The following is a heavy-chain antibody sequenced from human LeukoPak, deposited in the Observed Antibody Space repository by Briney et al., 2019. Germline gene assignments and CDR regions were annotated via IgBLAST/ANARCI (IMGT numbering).Heavy chain of an antibody. J-gene: IGHJ6*02. CDR1: GASVSSGSYY. D-gene: IGHD4-17*01. Sequence: PSETLSLTCNVSGASVSSGSYYWSWIRQPPGKELEWIGYIYYSGSTYYNPSLKSRVTISVDTSKNQFSLKLSSVTAADTAVYYCARALVISGDYVSGVDYYYYYGMDVWGQGTTVTVSS. V-gene: IGHV4-30-4*08. CDR3: ARALVISGDYVSGVDYYYYYGMDV. CDR2: IYYSGST.